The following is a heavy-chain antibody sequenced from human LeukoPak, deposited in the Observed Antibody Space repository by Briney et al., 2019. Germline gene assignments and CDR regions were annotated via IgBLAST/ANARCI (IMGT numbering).Heavy chain of an antibody. Sequence: GASVKVSCKASGYTFTGYAMNWVRQAPGQGLEWMGWISTNVGNTAYAQGFTGRFVFSFDTSVSTAYLQINRLEGEDTAVYYCAREGEGDVFDIWGQGTMVTVSS. CDR1: GYTFTGYA. CDR2: ISTNVGNT. CDR3: AREGEGDVFDI. D-gene: IGHD1-26*01. V-gene: IGHV7-4-1*02. J-gene: IGHJ3*02.